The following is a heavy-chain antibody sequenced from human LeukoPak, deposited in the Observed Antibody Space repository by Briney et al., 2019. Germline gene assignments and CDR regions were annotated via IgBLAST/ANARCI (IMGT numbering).Heavy chain of an antibody. J-gene: IGHJ6*03. CDR1: GYTFTSYD. Sequence: ASVTVSCKASGYTFTSYDINWVRQATGQGLEWMGWMNPNSGNTGYAQKFQGRVTMTRNTSISTAYMELSSLRSEDTAVYYCARVPPLRLRFSRGRYYYYYMDVWGKGTTVTVSS. D-gene: IGHD5-12*01. CDR3: ARVPPLRLRFSRGRYYYYYMDV. V-gene: IGHV1-8*01. CDR2: MNPNSGNT.